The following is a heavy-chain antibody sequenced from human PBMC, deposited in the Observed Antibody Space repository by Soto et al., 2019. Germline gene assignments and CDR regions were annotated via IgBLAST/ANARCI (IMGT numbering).Heavy chain of an antibody. D-gene: IGHD1-26*01. CDR3: ASRRPIVGARHFDY. V-gene: IGHV1-3*01. CDR1: GYTFTSYA. J-gene: IGHJ4*02. Sequence: QVQLVQSGAEVKKPGASVKVSCKASGYTFTSYAMHWVRQAPGQRLEWMGWINAGNGNTKYSQKFQGRVTITRDTSASTAYMELGSLSSEDTAVYYCASRRPIVGARHFDYWGQGTLVTVSS. CDR2: INAGNGNT.